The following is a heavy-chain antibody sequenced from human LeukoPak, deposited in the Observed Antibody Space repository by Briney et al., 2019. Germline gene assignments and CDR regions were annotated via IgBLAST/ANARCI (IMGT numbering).Heavy chain of an antibody. J-gene: IGHJ4*02. D-gene: IGHD5/OR15-5a*01. CDR2: IKSDGSEK. Sequence: PGGSLRLSCAASGFTFSNYWMSWVRQAPGKGLEWVANIKSDGSEKYYVDSVKGRFTISRDNAKNSLYLQMDSLRAEDTAVYHCVKDLPSTLVHYFDYWGQGALVTVSS. V-gene: IGHV3-7*01. CDR1: GFTFSNYW. CDR3: VKDLPSTLVHYFDY.